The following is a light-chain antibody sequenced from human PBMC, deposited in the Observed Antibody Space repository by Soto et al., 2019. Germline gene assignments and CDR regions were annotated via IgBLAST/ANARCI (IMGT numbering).Light chain of an antibody. CDR3: QQSYINPLT. V-gene: IGKV1-39*01. Sequence: DIQMTQSPSSLSASIGDRVTTTCRASQSVARYLHWYRQRPGQAPEPLIYAASSLHNGVPSRFSGSGSGTDYTLTITDLQPDDFATYFCQQSYINPLTFGGGTKV. CDR1: QSVARY. CDR2: AAS. J-gene: IGKJ4*01.